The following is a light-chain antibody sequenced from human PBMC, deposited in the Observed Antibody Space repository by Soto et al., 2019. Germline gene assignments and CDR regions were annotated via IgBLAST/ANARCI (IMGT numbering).Light chain of an antibody. CDR3: QQYNNWPPWT. CDR2: GAS. Sequence: EIVLTQSPGTLSLSPGERATLSCRASQSLSSNLVWYQQKPGQAPRLLIYGASTRATGIPARFSGSGSGTEFTLTISSLQSEDFAVYYCQQYNNWPPWTFGQGTKVDIK. V-gene: IGKV3-15*01. J-gene: IGKJ1*01. CDR1: QSLSSN.